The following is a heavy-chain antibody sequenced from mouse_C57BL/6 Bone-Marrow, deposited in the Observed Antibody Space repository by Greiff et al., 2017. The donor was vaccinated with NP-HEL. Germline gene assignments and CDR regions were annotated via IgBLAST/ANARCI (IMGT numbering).Heavy chain of an antibody. V-gene: IGHV5-4*03. J-gene: IGHJ3*01. CDR3: ARGRGDGYYAAWVAY. CDR2: ISDGGSYT. D-gene: IGHD2-3*01. CDR1: GFTFSSYA. Sequence: EVKLVESGGGLVKPGGSLKLSCAASGFTFSSYAMSWVRQTPEKRLEWVATISDGGSYTYYPDNVKGRFTISRDNAKNNLYLQMSHLKSEDTAMYYCARGRGDGYYAAWVAYWGQGTLVTVSA.